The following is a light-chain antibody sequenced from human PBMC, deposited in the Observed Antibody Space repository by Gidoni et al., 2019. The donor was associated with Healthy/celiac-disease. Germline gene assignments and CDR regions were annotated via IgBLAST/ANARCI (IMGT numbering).Light chain of an antibody. Sequence: IQLTQSPSSLSASVGDRVTITCRASQGISSYLAWYQQTPGKAPKLLIYAASTLQSGVPSRFSGSGSGTDFTLTISSLQPEDFATYYCQQLNSYPLTFGQGTRLEIK. CDR1: QGISSY. V-gene: IGKV1-9*01. CDR2: AAS. CDR3: QQLNSYPLT. J-gene: IGKJ5*01.